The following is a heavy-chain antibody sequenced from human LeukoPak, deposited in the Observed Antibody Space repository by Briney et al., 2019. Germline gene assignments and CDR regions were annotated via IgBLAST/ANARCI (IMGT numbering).Heavy chain of an antibody. J-gene: IGHJ4*02. D-gene: IGHD1-26*01. CDR1: GYTFTGYY. Sequence: GASVKVSCKASGYTFTGYYMHWVRQAPGQGLEWMGWINPNSGDTKYVQKFQGRVTMTRDTSISTAYMDLSRLISDDTAVYYCARGSYPRGYLSGYWGQGTVVTVSS. V-gene: IGHV1-2*02. CDR3: ARGSYPRGYLSGY. CDR2: INPNSGDT.